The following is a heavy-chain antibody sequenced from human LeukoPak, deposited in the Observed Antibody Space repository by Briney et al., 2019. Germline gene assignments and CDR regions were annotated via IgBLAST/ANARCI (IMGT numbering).Heavy chain of an antibody. V-gene: IGHV3-9*01. CDR1: GFTFDDYA. CDR2: ISWNSGSI. D-gene: IGHD3-3*01. J-gene: IGHJ4*02. Sequence: HTGGSLRLSCAAPGFTFDDYAMHWVRQAPGKGLEWVSGISWNSGSIGYADSVKGRFTISRDNAKNSLYLQMNSLRAEDTALYYCAKYSGYDFWSGYAFDYWGQGTLVTVSS. CDR3: AKYSGYDFWSGYAFDY.